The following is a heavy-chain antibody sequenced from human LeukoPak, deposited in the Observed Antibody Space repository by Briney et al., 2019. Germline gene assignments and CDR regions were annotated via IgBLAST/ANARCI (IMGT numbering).Heavy chain of an antibody. V-gene: IGHV3-23*01. J-gene: IGHJ4*02. CDR2: ISGDGDNT. CDR3: AIRHGDDNKVFGY. Sequence: GGSLRLSCAASGVTYSSYAMKWVRQAPGKGLEWVSGISGDGDNTFYEDSVEGRFTISRDNSKNTVYLQMNSLRGEDTAVYYCAIRHGDDNKVFGYWGQGTLVTVSS. D-gene: IGHD3-3*01. CDR1: GVTYSSYA.